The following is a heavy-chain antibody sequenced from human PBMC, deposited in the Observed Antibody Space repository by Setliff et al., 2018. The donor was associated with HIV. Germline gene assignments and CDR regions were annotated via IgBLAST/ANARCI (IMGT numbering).Heavy chain of an antibody. V-gene: IGHV4-59*12. J-gene: IGHJ6*03. CDR2: IYYSVST. CDR1: GGSINSYY. CDR3: ARGVVDYDFWSGSGDYYYMDV. Sequence: PSETLSLTCTVSGGSINSYYWSWIRQSPGRGLEWIGYIYYSVSTKYNPSLKSRVSMSIDTSKNQFSLKMSSVTAADTAVYYCARGVVDYDFWSGSGDYYYMDVWGKGTTVTVSS. D-gene: IGHD3-3*01.